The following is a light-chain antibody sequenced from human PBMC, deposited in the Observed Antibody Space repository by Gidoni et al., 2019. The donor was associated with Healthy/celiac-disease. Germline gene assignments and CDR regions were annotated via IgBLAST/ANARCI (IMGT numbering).Light chain of an antibody. CDR2: HDS. J-gene: IGLJ2*01. CDR1: KLGDKY. V-gene: IGLV3-1*01. Sequence: SYELTQPPSVSVSPGQTASITCSGDKLGDKYACCYQQKPGKSPVLVIYHDSKRPSGIPERFSGSNSGNTATLTISGTQAMDEADYYCQAWDSSTAVFGGGTKLTVL. CDR3: QAWDSSTAV.